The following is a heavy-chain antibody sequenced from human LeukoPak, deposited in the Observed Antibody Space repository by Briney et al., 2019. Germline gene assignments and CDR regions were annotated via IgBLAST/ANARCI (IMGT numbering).Heavy chain of an antibody. J-gene: IGHJ3*02. Sequence: PSETLSLTCTVSGGSTSGYYWSWIRQPPGKGLEWLGYFYYSGDTRYNPSVKSRVTMSLDTSKNQFSLRLTSVTAADTAVYYCARSPVYFYGGNSYPNGFDIWAQGTVVIVSS. CDR3: ARSPVYFYGGNSYPNGFDI. V-gene: IGHV4-59*08. D-gene: IGHD3-22*01. CDR1: GGSTSGYY. CDR2: FYYSGDT.